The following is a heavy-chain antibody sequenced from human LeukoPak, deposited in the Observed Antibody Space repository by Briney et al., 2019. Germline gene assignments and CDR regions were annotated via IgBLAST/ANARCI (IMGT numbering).Heavy chain of an antibody. J-gene: IGHJ4*02. Sequence: PGGSLRLSCAASGFTFSSYAMSWVRQAPGKGLEYVSFISGSGGSAYYADSVKGRFTISRDNSKNTLYLQMNSLRAEDTAVYYCAKSRDSRGYFDYWGQGTLVTVSS. CDR1: GFTFSSYA. CDR2: ISGSGGSA. CDR3: AKSRDSRGYFDY. V-gene: IGHV3-23*01. D-gene: IGHD3-10*01.